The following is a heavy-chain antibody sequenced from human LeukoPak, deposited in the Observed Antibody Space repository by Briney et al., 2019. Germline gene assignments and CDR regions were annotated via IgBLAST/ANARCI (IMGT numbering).Heavy chain of an antibody. D-gene: IGHD2-2*01. CDR2: INPNSGGT. V-gene: IGHV1-2*02. J-gene: IGHJ4*02. CDR1: GYTFTGYY. Sequence: ASVKVSCKASGYTFTGYYMHWVRQAPGQGLEWMGWINPNSGGTNYAQKFQGRVTMTRDTSISTAYMELSRLRSDDTAVYYCARDPSTRYYTDYWGQGTLVSVSS. CDR3: ARDPSTRYYTDY.